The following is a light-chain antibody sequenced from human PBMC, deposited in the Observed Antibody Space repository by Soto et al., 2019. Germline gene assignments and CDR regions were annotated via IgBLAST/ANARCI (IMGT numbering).Light chain of an antibody. V-gene: IGLV1-40*01. Sequence: QSVLTQPPSVSGAPGQRVTISCTGSSSNIGAGYDVHWYQQLPGTAPKLLIYGNSNRPSGVPDRFSGSKSGTSASLAITGLQAEDEADYYCQSYDSSPHYVFGTGTKVTV. CDR1: SSNIGAGYD. CDR2: GNS. J-gene: IGLJ1*01. CDR3: QSYDSSPHYV.